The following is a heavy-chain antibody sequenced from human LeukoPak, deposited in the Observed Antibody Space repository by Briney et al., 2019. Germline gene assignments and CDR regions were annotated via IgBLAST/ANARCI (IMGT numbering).Heavy chain of an antibody. CDR1: GFTFSNYW. D-gene: IGHD3-10*01. V-gene: IGHV3-74*01. CDR3: AKDLHYGSADY. Sequence: GGSLRLSCAASGFTFSNYWMHWVRQDPGKGLVWVSFINPDGSTTNYADSVKGRFTTSRDNAKNALYLQMNSLRAEDTAVYYCAKDLHYGSADYWGQGTLVTVSS. J-gene: IGHJ4*02. CDR2: INPDGSTT.